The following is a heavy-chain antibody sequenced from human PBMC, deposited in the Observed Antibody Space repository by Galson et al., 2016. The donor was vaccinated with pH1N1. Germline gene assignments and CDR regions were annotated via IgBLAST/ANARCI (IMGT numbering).Heavy chain of an antibody. V-gene: IGHV1-46*01. J-gene: IGHJ4*02. D-gene: IGHD3-3*01. CDR2: INPGGGGS. Sequence: SVKVSCKASGYPFARHYIHWVRQAPGQGPEWMGIINPGGGGSNSAQKFQDRVSLHRDTTTNTVYMDLSSLTAADTAVYYCAREYDSSGYRSGGYETGGQGTLVTVSS. CDR1: GYPFARHY. CDR3: AREYDSSGYRSGGYET.